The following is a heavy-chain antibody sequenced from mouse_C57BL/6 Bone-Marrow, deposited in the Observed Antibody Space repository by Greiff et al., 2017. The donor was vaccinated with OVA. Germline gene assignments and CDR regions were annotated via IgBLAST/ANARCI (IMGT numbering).Heavy chain of an antibody. CDR3: ARRGSNYGVAWVAY. J-gene: IGHJ3*01. V-gene: IGHV1-52*01. Sequence: QVQLQQPGAELVRPGSSVKLSCKASGYTFTSYWMHWVKQRPIQGLEWIGNIDPSDSDTHYNPTFKDKATLTVDKSSSTAYMQLSSLTSEDSGVYYSARRGSNYGVAWVAYWGQGTLVTVSA. CDR1: GYTFTSYW. CDR2: IDPSDSDT. D-gene: IGHD2-5*01.